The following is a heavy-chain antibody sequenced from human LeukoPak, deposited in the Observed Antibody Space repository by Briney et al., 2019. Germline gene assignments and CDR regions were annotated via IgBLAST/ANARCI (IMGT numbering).Heavy chain of an antibody. J-gene: IGHJ4*02. Sequence: ASVKVSCKASGYTFTNYAMNWVRQAPGQGLEWMGWINTNAGNPTYAQGFTGRFVFSFDTSVSTAYPQISSLKAEDTAVYYCARDFGRFGYWGQGTLVTVSS. CDR2: INTNAGNP. D-gene: IGHD3-10*01. CDR3: ARDFGRFGY. CDR1: GYTFTNYA. V-gene: IGHV7-4-1*02.